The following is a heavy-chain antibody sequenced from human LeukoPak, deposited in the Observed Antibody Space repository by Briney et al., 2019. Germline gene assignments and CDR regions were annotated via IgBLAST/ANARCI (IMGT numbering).Heavy chain of an antibody. Sequence: SETLSLTCTVSGGSISSGGYYWSWIRQHPGKGLEWIGYIYYSGSTYYDPSLKSRVTISVDTSKNQFSLKLSSVTAADTAVYYCARGECSSTSCYRVFDYWGQGTLVTVSS. V-gene: IGHV4-31*03. J-gene: IGHJ4*02. CDR1: GGSISSGGYY. CDR2: IYYSGST. D-gene: IGHD2-2*02. CDR3: ARGECSSTSCYRVFDY.